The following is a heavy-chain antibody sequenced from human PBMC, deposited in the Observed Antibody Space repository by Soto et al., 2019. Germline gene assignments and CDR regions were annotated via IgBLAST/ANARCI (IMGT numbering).Heavy chain of an antibody. V-gene: IGHV3-30*18. D-gene: IGHD3-10*01. J-gene: IGHJ4*02. Sequence: GGSLRLSCAASGFTFSAYGMHWVRQAPGKGLERVAVISNDGNNKYHADSVKGRFTISRDNSKNTLYLQMNSLRAEDTAVYYCAKDSGRGSADYYLDYWGQGTLVTVSS. CDR3: AKDSGRGSADYYLDY. CDR1: GFTFSAYG. CDR2: ISNDGNNK.